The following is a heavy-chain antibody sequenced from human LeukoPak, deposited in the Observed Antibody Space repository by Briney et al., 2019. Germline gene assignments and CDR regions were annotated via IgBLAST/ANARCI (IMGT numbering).Heavy chain of an antibody. CDR2: IWSDGSNK. V-gene: IGHV3-33*08. D-gene: IGHD3-22*01. Sequence: PGRSLRLSCAASGFTFSNYAMHWVRQVPGKGLEWVAVIWSDGSNKYYADSMKGRFTISRDNSRNTLFLQMNSLRVEDTAVYFCARAREYDSAGYYYGADYWGQGTLVTVSS. CDR3: ARAREYDSAGYYYGADY. CDR1: GFTFSNYA. J-gene: IGHJ4*02.